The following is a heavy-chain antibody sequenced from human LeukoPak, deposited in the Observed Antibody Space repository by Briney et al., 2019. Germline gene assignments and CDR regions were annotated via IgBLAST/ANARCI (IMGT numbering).Heavy chain of an antibody. V-gene: IGHV3-23*01. Sequence: GGSLRLSCAASGFTFTTYGISWVRQAPGRGLEWVATINNSGGSTYYADSVKGRFTISRDNSKNTLYLQMNSLRAEDTAVYYCAKALSGSYPFDYWGQGTLVTVSS. CDR1: GFTFTTYG. CDR3: AKALSGSYPFDY. CDR2: INNSGGST. D-gene: IGHD1-26*01. J-gene: IGHJ4*02.